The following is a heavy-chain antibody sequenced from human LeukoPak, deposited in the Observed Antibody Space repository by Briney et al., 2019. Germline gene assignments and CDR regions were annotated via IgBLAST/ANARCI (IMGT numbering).Heavy chain of an antibody. Sequence: SETLSLTCTVSGGSISSYYWSWIRQPPGKGLEWIGYIYYSGSTSYNPSLKSRVTISVDTSKNQFSLKLSSVTAADTAVYYCAGVRPDRGYDYSRGGLDYWGQGTLVTVSS. CDR2: IYYSGST. CDR3: AGVRPDRGYDYSRGGLDY. CDR1: GGSISSYY. V-gene: IGHV4-59*01. D-gene: IGHD5-12*01. J-gene: IGHJ4*02.